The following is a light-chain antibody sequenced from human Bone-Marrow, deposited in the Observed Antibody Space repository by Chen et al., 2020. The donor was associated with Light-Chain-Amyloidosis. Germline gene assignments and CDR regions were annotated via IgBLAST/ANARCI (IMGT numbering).Light chain of an antibody. Sequence: SYELSQPPSVAVSPGQTARITGSGDDLPTKYAYWYQQKPGQAPVLVIHRDTERPSGISERFSGSISGTTATLTISGVQAEDEADYHCQSADSSGTYEVIFGGGTKLTVL. CDR2: RDT. CDR3: QSADSSGTYEVI. J-gene: IGLJ2*01. V-gene: IGLV3-25*03. CDR1: DLPTKY.